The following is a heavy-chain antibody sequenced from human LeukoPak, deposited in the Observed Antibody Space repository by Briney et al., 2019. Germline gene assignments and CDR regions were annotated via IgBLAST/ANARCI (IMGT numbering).Heavy chain of an antibody. Sequence: ASVKVSCKASGGTFSSYAISWVRQAPGQGLEWMGGIITIFGTANYAQKFQGRVTITTDESTSTAYMELSSLRSEDTGVYYCARGSYYDSSGYLFDPWGQGTLVTVSS. CDR1: GGTFSSYA. D-gene: IGHD3-22*01. V-gene: IGHV1-69*05. CDR3: ARGSYYDSSGYLFDP. CDR2: IITIFGTA. J-gene: IGHJ5*02.